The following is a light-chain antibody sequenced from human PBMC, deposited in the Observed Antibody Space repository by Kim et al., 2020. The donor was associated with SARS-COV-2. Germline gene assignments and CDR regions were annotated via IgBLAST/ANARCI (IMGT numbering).Light chain of an antibody. V-gene: IGLV4-69*01. Sequence: PDKLTCSLIGGHNRYAIAWHQQQPEKDPRYLMKLNSDGSHSKGDGIPDRFSGSSSGAGRYLTISSLQSEDEADYYCQTWGTGIWVFGGGTQLTVL. CDR1: GGHNRYA. J-gene: IGLJ3*02. CDR2: LNSDGSH. CDR3: QTWGTGIWV.